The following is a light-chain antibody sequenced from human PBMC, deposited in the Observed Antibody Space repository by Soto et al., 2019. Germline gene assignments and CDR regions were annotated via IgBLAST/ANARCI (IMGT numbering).Light chain of an antibody. CDR2: GAS. CDR1: QSVYNN. CDR3: QQYGSSPGT. Sequence: EIAMTQSPATLSVSPGERATLSCRASQSVYNNLAWYQQKPGQAPRLLIYGASSRATGIPDRFSGSGSGKDFTLTISRLQPEEVAVDDCQQYGSSPGTFGQGTKVDIK. V-gene: IGKV3-20*01. J-gene: IGKJ1*01.